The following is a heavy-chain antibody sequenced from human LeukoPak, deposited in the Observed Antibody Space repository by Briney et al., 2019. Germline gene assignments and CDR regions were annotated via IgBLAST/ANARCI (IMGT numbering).Heavy chain of an antibody. CDR1: GFTFTSYS. CDR2: ISSSSSTI. V-gene: IGHV3-48*02. CDR3: ASDRHGDYASEY. J-gene: IGHJ4*02. Sequence: PGGSLRLSCVASGFTFTSYSMNWVRQAPGKGLEWVSYISSSSSTIYYADSVKGRFTISRDNAQNSLYLQMNSLRDEDTAVYYCASDRHGDYASEYWGQVTLVTVSS. D-gene: IGHD4-17*01.